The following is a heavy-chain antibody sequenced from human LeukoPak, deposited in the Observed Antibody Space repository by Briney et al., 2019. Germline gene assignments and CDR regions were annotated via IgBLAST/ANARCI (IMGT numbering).Heavy chain of an antibody. CDR3: AKDSLADIDF. CDR1: GFIFSTYG. CDR2: IRRDGSIK. V-gene: IGHV3-30*02. Sequence: PGGSLRLSCAASGFIFSTYGMYWVRQAPGKGLEWVAFIRRDGSIKNYADSVKGRSTISRDNSKNTLYLRTNSLRSEDTAVYYCAKDSLADIDFWGRGTLVTVSS. J-gene: IGHJ4*02. D-gene: IGHD3-16*01.